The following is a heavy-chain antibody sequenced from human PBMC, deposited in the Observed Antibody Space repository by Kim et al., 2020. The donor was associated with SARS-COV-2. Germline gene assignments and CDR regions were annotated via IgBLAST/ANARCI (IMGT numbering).Heavy chain of an antibody. CDR1: GGSISSYY. Sequence: SETLSLTCTVSGGSISSYYWSWIRQPAGKGLEWIGRIYTSGSTNYNPSLKSRVTMSVDTSKNQFSLKLSSVTAADTAVYYCARDRRCSSTSCYAGWFDPWGQGTLVTVSS. CDR2: IYTSGST. J-gene: IGHJ5*02. D-gene: IGHD2-2*01. V-gene: IGHV4-4*07. CDR3: ARDRRCSSTSCYAGWFDP.